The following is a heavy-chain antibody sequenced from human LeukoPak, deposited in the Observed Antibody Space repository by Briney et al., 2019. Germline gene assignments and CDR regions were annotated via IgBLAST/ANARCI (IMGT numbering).Heavy chain of an antibody. V-gene: IGHV4-4*08. Sequence: NPSETLSLTCTVAGGSISSYYWSWIRQPPGKGLEWIGYIYTSGSTNYNPSLKSRVTISVDTSKNQFSLKLSSVTAADTDVYYCARLGSDVVVPAAIPGDYYYMDVWGKGTTVTVSS. CDR1: GGSISSYY. J-gene: IGHJ6*03. D-gene: IGHD2-2*02. CDR2: IYTSGST. CDR3: ARLGSDVVVPAAIPGDYYYMDV.